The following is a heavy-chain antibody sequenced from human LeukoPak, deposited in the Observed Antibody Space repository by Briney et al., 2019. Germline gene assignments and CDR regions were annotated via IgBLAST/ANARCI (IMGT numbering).Heavy chain of an antibody. D-gene: IGHD4-17*01. J-gene: IGHJ4*02. Sequence: QPGGSLRLSCAASRFTFSHYWMHWVRQAPGKGLEYVSAISSNGGSTYYADSVKGRFTISRDNSKNTLYLQMSSLRAEDTAVYYCVKDLLESGDYEDVIDYWGQGTLVTVSS. V-gene: IGHV3-64D*06. CDR1: RFTFSHYW. CDR3: VKDLLESGDYEDVIDY. CDR2: ISSNGGST.